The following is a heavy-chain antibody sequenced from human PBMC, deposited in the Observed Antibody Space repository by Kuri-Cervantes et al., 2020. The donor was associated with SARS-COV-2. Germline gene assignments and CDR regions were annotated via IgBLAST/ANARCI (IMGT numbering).Heavy chain of an antibody. CDR2: ISYDGSNK. J-gene: IGHJ3*02. D-gene: IGHD3-3*01. V-gene: IGHV3-30-3*01. CDR1: GFTFSSYA. Sequence: GGSLRLSCAASGFTFSSYAMHWVRQAPGKGLEWVAVISYDGSNKYYADSVKGRFTISRDNSKNTLYLQMNSLRAEDTAVYYCAKDKKSGYWDAFDIWGQGTMVTVSS. CDR3: AKDKKSGYWDAFDI.